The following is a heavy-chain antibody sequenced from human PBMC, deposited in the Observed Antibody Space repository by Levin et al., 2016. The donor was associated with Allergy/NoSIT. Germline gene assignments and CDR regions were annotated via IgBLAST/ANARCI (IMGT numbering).Heavy chain of an antibody. CDR1: GFTFSSYW. CDR2: INSDGSSR. Sequence: GGSLRLSCAASGFTFSSYWMHWVRQAPGKGLVWVSRINSDGSSRSYADSVKGRFTISRDNAKNTLYLQMNSLRAGDTAVYYCARSGGSGSYPSGYWGQGTLVTVSS. CDR3: ARSGGSGSYPSGY. V-gene: IGHV3-74*01. J-gene: IGHJ4*02. D-gene: IGHD3-10*01.